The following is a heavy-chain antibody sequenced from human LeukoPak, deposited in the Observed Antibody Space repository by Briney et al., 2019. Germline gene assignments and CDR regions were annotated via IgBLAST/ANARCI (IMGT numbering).Heavy chain of an antibody. Sequence: PGGSLRLSCAASGFTFSNYAMSWVRQAPGKGLEWVSGISGSGRGGSTYYAGSVKGRFTISRDNSKNTLYLQMNRLRVEDTAIYYCARTGGGSGYWGQGTLVTVSS. J-gene: IGHJ4*02. D-gene: IGHD2-15*01. V-gene: IGHV3-23*01. CDR2: ISGSGRGGST. CDR1: GFTFSNYA. CDR3: ARTGGGSGY.